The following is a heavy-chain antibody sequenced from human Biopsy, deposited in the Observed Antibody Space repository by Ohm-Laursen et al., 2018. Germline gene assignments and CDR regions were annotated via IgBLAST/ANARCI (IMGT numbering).Heavy chain of an antibody. V-gene: IGHV3-30*03. Sequence: SLRLSCAASGFTFTSYAMHWVRQAPGKGLEWVAVISYDGSGEYYADSLQGRFITSRDNPKNTVDLQMNSLRAEDTAVYFCARDGRRWDYSTYFSWHFDLWGRGTLVTVSS. J-gene: IGHJ2*01. CDR1: GFTFTSYA. D-gene: IGHD4-11*01. CDR3: ARDGRRWDYSTYFSWHFDL. CDR2: ISYDGSGE.